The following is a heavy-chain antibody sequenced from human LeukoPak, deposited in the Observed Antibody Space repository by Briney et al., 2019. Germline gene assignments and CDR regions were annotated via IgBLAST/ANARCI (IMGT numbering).Heavy chain of an antibody. CDR1: GLTFSTSG. CDR3: ATETNGRHYDY. V-gene: IGHV3-21*06. CDR2: IGPTGSDR. J-gene: IGHJ4*02. Sequence: TGGSLRLSCTASGLTFSTSGFNWVRQAPGKGLEWVASIGPTGSDRYHADSIKGRFSISRDNANNFLYLQMNSLRAEDTAVYYCATETNGRHYDYWGQGTLLTVSS. D-gene: IGHD1-14*01.